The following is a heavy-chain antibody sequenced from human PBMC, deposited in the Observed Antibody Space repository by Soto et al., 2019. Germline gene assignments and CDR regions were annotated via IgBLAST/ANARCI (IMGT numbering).Heavy chain of an antibody. CDR3: ATEAMTTVSYFDY. V-gene: IGHV1-18*01. CDR1: GYTFTSYG. CDR2: ISAYNGNT. J-gene: IGHJ4*02. Sequence: QVQLVQSGAEVKKPGASVKVSCKASGYTFTSYGISWVRQAPGQGLEWMGWISAYNGNTNYAQKLQGRVTMTTDTSXXXXXXELXSXRSDXXAVYXCATEAMTTVSYFDYWGQGTLVTVSS. D-gene: IGHD4-4*01.